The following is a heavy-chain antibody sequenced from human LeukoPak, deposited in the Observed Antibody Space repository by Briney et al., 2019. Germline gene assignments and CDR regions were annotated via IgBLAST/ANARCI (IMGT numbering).Heavy chain of an antibody. Sequence: GGSLRLSCAASGFTFSRCAMHWVRQAPGKGLEWVAVTSYTGSNKYYADSVQGRFTISRDNSKNTLYLEMNSLRPEDTAVYYCAKEYGTGWYYSDYWGQGTLVTVSS. CDR3: AKEYGTGWYYSDY. D-gene: IGHD6-19*01. V-gene: IGHV3-30*18. J-gene: IGHJ4*02. CDR2: TSYTGSNK. CDR1: GFTFSRCA.